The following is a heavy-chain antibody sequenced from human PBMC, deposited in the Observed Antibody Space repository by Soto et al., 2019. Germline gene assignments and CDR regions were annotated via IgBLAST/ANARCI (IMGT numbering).Heavy chain of an antibody. CDR1: GFTFSSYA. CDR3: AKDLLYYYGSGSYYKVNDY. D-gene: IGHD3-10*01. Sequence: PGGSLRLSCAASGFTFSSYAMSWVRQAPGKGLEWVSAISGSGGSTYYADSVKGRFTISRDNSKNTLYLQMNSLRAEDTAVYYCAKDLLYYYGSGSYYKVNDYWGQGTLVTVSS. J-gene: IGHJ4*02. V-gene: IGHV3-23*01. CDR2: ISGSGGST.